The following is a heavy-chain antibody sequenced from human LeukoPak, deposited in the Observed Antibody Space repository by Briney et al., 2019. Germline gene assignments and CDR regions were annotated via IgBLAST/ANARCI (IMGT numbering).Heavy chain of an antibody. Sequence: GGSLRLSCGASGFTFSTYAMSWVRQAPGRGLEWVSGMTGSGDRTHYADSVKGRFTISRDNSKNTLHLQMNSLRAEDTAVYYCAKGPKQQLVGSRGHYFDSWGQGTLVTVSS. CDR1: GFTFSTYA. D-gene: IGHD6-13*01. CDR2: MTGSGDRT. J-gene: IGHJ4*02. CDR3: AKGPKQQLVGSRGHYFDS. V-gene: IGHV3-23*01.